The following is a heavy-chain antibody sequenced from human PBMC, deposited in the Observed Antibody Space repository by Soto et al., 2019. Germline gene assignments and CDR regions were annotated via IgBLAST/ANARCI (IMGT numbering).Heavy chain of an antibody. V-gene: IGHV3-9*01. D-gene: IGHD1-7*01. CDR2: ISWNSGSI. CDR1: GFTFDDYA. Sequence: GGSLRLSCAASGFTFDDYAMHWVRQAPGKGLEWVSGISWNSGSIGYADSVKGRFTISRDNAKNSLYLQMNSLRAEDTALYYCAKSRAAELRYYYYMDVWGKGTTVTVSS. CDR3: AKSRAAELRYYYYMDV. J-gene: IGHJ6*03.